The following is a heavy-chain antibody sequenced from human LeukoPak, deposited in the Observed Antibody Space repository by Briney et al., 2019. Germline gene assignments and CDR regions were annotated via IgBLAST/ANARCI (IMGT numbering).Heavy chain of an antibody. J-gene: IGHJ6*03. CDR3: ARGTTYDFWSGYDLNYYYYYMDV. V-gene: IGHV4-34*01. CDR1: GGSFSGYY. Sequence: SETLSLTCAVSGGSFSGYYWSWIRQPPGKGLEWIGEINHSGSTNYNPSLKRRVTISVDTSKNQFSLKLSSVTAADTAVYYCARGTTYDFWSGYDLNYYYYYMDVWGKGTTVTVSS. D-gene: IGHD3-3*01. CDR2: INHSGST.